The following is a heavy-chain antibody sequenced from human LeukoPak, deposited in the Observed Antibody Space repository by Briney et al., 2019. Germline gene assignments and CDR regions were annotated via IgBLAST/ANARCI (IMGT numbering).Heavy chain of an antibody. CDR3: ARGYDFWSGYLLYYFDY. CDR2: MNPNSGNT. V-gene: IGHV1-8*03. Sequence: ASVKVSCKASGYTFTSYGISWVRQAPGQGLEWMGWMNPNSGNTGYAQKFQGRVTITRNTSISTAYMELSSLRSEDTAVYYCARGYDFWSGYLLYYFDYWGQGTLVTVSS. J-gene: IGHJ4*02. CDR1: GYTFTSYG. D-gene: IGHD3-3*01.